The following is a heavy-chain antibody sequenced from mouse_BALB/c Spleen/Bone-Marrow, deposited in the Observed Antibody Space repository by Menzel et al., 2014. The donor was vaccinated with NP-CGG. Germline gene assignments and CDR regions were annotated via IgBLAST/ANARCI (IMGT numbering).Heavy chain of an antibody. CDR3: SRLYYYGNFAY. V-gene: IGHV4-1*02. J-gene: IGHJ3*01. D-gene: IGHD1-1*01. CDR2: INPDSSTI. CDR1: GFDFSRYW. Sequence: EVQLVESRGGLVQPGGSLKLSCAASGFDFSRYWMSWVRQAPGKGLEWIGEINPDSSTINYTPSLKDKFIISRDNAKNTLYLQMSRVRSEDTALYYCSRLYYYGNFAYWGQGTLVTVSA.